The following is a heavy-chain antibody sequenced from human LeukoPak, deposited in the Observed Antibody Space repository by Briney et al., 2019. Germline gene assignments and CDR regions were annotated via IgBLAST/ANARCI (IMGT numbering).Heavy chain of an antibody. CDR3: GRGRFLWLGED. CDR2: IIPIFGTA. J-gene: IGHJ1*01. Sequence: SVKVSCKASGGTFSSYAISWVRQAPGQGLEWMGGIIPIFGTANYAQKLQGRVTMTTDTSTSTAYMEPRSLRSDDPAVYYCGRGRFLWLGEDWGQGPLVPVP. V-gene: IGHV1-69*05. D-gene: IGHD3-10*01. CDR1: GGTFSSYA.